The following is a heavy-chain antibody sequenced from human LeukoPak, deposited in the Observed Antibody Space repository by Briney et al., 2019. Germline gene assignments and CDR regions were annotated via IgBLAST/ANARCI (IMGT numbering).Heavy chain of an antibody. Sequence: GGSLRLSCAASGFIFSSYAMSWVRQAPGKGLEWVSAISGSGGSTYYADSVKGRFTISRDNSKNTLYLQMNSLRAEDTAVYYCAKETRNIPEWLLSYWGQGALVTVSS. CDR1: GFIFSSYA. CDR2: ISGSGGST. J-gene: IGHJ4*02. V-gene: IGHV3-23*01. D-gene: IGHD3-3*01. CDR3: AKETRNIPEWLLSY.